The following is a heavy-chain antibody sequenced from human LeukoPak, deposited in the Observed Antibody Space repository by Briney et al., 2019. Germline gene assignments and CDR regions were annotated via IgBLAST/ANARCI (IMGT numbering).Heavy chain of an antibody. CDR3: PSSPGRLASEY. CDR1: GFTFSSYW. D-gene: IGHD2-15*01. J-gene: IGHJ4*02. V-gene: IGHV3-7*01. Sequence: GGSLRLSCAASGFTFSSYWMSWVRQAPGKGLEWVANIKQDGSEKYYVDSVKGRFTISRDNAKNSLYLQMNRLRAQDTAVYYCPSSPGRLASEYWGQGTLVPVLS. CDR2: IKQDGSEK.